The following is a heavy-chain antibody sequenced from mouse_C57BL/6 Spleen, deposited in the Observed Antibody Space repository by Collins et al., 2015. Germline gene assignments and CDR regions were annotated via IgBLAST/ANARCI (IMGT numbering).Heavy chain of an antibody. CDR3: ARGGLRLDWYFDV. J-gene: IGHJ1*01. Sequence: QIQLVQSGPELKMPGQTVKISCKASGYTFTNYGMNWVKQAPGKGLKWMGWINTYTGEPTYADDFKGRFAFSLETSASTAYLQINNLKNEDTATYFCARGGLRLDWYFDVWGAGTTVTVSS. CDR2: INTYTGEP. V-gene: IGHV9-3-1*01. D-gene: IGHD2-2*01. CDR1: GYTFTNYG.